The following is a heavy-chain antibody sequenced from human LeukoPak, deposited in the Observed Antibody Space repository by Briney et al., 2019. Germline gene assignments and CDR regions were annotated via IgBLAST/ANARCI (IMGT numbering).Heavy chain of an antibody. J-gene: IGHJ4*02. V-gene: IGHV3-30*02. CDR3: LGPDY. CDR1: GFTFSSYG. Sequence: GGSLRLSCAQSGFTFSSYGMHWVRQAPGKGLEWVAFIRYDGSNKYYADSVKGRFTISRDNAKNSLYLQMNSLRAEDTAVYYCLGPDYWGQGTLVTVSS. CDR2: IRYDGSNK.